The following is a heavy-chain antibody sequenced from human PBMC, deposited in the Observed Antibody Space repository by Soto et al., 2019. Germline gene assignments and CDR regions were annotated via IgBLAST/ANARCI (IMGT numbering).Heavy chain of an antibody. CDR3: ARTDFGFNSDF. CDR2: IYYSGST. CDR1: GDSISSGGYY. Sequence: QVQLQESGPGLVKPSQTLSLTCTVAGDSISSGGYYWSWIRQHPGKGLEWIGYIYYSGSTYYNPSLMSRVTMSVDTSKSQFSLKLRSVTAANTAVYYCARTDFGFNSDFWGQGTLVTVSS. V-gene: IGHV4-31*03. J-gene: IGHJ4*02. D-gene: IGHD1-20*01.